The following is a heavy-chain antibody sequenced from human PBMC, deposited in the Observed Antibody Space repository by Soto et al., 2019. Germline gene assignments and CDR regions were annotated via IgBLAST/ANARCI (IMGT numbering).Heavy chain of an antibody. CDR1: GFIFSDYA. CDR3: TKDITMGRVDV. CDR2: IFWDGNRM. J-gene: IGHJ6*04. Sequence: PGGSLRLSCAASGFIFSDYAMTWVRQAPGKGLEWVSGIFWDGNRMDYADSVKGRFFISRDNAKNSLYLQMNSLREDDTALYYCTKDITMGRVDVWGKGTTVTVSS. D-gene: IGHD3-10*01. V-gene: IGHV3-9*01.